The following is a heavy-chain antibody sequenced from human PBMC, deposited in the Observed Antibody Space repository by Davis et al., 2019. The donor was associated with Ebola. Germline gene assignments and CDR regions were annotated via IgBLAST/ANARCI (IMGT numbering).Heavy chain of an antibody. Sequence: PGGSLRLSCAASGFTFNKYWMHWFRQAPGSCRVSFSRISGDGSITTYADSVKGRFTISRDNTKNTLYLQMYSLRAEDTAVYYCARGERTVTTPLAYWGQGALVTVSS. CDR3: ARGERTVTTPLAY. J-gene: IGHJ4*02. V-gene: IGHV3-74*01. CDR2: ISGDGSIT. D-gene: IGHD4-11*01. CDR1: GFTFNKYW.